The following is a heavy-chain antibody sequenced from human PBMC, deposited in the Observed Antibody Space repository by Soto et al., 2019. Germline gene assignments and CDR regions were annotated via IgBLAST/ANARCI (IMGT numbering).Heavy chain of an antibody. CDR3: ARGNYDSSGPPIYWYFYL. D-gene: IGHD3-22*01. V-gene: IGHV4-31*03. J-gene: IGHJ2*01. CDR2: IYYSGST. Sequence: QVQLQESGPGLVKPSQTLSLTCTVSGGSISSGGYYWSWIRQHPGKGLEWIGYIYYSGSTYYNPSHKSRVSISVDTSKNQFSLKLSSVTAADTAVYYCARGNYDSSGPPIYWYFYLWGRGTLVTVSS. CDR1: GGSISSGGYY.